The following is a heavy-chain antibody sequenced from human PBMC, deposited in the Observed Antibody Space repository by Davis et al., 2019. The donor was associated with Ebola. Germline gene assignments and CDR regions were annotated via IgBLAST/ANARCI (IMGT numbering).Heavy chain of an antibody. D-gene: IGHD3-22*01. V-gene: IGHV1-18*04. CDR1: GYTFTSYG. J-gene: IGHJ4*02. CDR2: ISAYNGNT. Sequence: AASVKVSCKASGYTFTSYGISWVRQAPGQGLEWMGWISAYNGNTNYAQKLQGRVTMTTDTSTSTAYMELRSLRSDDTAVYYCARAPPPYYYDSSGLFGFDYWGQGTLVTVSS. CDR3: ARAPPPYYYDSSGLFGFDY.